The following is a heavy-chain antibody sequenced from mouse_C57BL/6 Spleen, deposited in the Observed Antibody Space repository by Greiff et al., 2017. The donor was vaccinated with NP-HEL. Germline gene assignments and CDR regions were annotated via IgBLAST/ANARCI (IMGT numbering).Heavy chain of an antibody. CDR1: GYTFTDYN. V-gene: IGHV1-22*01. D-gene: IGHD2-12*01. Sequence: EVQLQQSGPELVKPGASVKMSCKASGYTFTDYNMHWVKQSHGKSLEWIGYINPNNGGTSYNQKFKGKATLTVNKSSSTAYMELRSLTSEDSAVYYCARFYDVGDYAMDYWGQGTSVTVSS. CDR3: ARFYDVGDYAMDY. CDR2: INPNNGGT. J-gene: IGHJ4*01.